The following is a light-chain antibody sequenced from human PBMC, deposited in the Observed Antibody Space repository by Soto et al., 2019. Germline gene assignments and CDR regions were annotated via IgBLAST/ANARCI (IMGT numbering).Light chain of an antibody. CDR2: AAI. Sequence: DIPMTQSPSSLSASVGDRVTITCRASQRISNHLNWYQQKPGKAPKLLIYAAITLQSGVPSMFSGSGSETDFTLTITSLQPEDFATYYCQQSYNSHTFGQGTKLEIK. J-gene: IGKJ2*01. CDR3: QQSYNSHT. V-gene: IGKV1-39*01. CDR1: QRISNH.